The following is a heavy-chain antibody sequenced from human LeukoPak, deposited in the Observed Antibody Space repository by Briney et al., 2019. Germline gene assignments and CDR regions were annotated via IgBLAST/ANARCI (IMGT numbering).Heavy chain of an antibody. CDR1: GGTFSSYA. Sequence: SVKVSCKASGGTFSSYAISWVRQAPGQGLEWMGGIIPIFGTANYAQKFQGRVTITTDESTSTVYMELSSLRSEDTAVYYCARGGYYYDSSGYYYFDYWGQGTLVTVSS. J-gene: IGHJ4*02. V-gene: IGHV1-69*05. CDR3: ARGGYYYDSSGYYYFDY. CDR2: IIPIFGTA. D-gene: IGHD3-22*01.